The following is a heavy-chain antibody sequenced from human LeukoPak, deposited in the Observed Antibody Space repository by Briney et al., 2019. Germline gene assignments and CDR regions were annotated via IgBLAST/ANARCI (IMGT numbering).Heavy chain of an antibody. V-gene: IGHV4-39*01. CDR2: IYYSGST. D-gene: IGHD3-10*01. CDR1: GGSISSSSYY. Sequence: SETLSLTCTVSGGSISSSSYYWGWIRQPPGKGLEWIGSIYYSGSTYYNPSLKSRVTISADTSKNQFSLKLSSVTAADTAVYYCARQGWFGESGFDPWGQGTLVTVSS. J-gene: IGHJ5*02. CDR3: ARQGWFGESGFDP.